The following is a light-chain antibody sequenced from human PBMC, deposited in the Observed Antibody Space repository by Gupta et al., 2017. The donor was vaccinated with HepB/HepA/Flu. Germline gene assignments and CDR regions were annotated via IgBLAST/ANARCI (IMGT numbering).Light chain of an antibody. CDR3: GTWDSSLSAPV. V-gene: IGLV1-51*01. CDR1: SSNIGNNY. CDR2: DNN. J-gene: IGLJ3*02. Sequence: QSVLTQPPSVSAAPGQKVTISCTGSSSNIGNNYVSWYQQLPGTAPKLPIYDNNKRPSGIPDRLSGSKSGTSATLGITGLQTGDEADYYCGTWDSSLSAPVFGGGTKLTVL.